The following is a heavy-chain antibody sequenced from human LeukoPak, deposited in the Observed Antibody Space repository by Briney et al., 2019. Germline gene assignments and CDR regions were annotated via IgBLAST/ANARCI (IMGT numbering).Heavy chain of an antibody. Sequence: GRSLRLSCAASGFTFSSYAMSWVRQAPGKGLEWVSTVSGSAGRTDYADSVKGRFTISRDNLKNTLYLQMNGLRAEDTAVYYCAKNRGHCVDGVCHNYYYMDVWGRGTTVTVSS. CDR3: AKNRGHCVDGVCHNYYYMDV. CDR1: GFTFSSYA. CDR2: VSGSAGRT. D-gene: IGHD2-8*02. V-gene: IGHV3-23*01. J-gene: IGHJ6*03.